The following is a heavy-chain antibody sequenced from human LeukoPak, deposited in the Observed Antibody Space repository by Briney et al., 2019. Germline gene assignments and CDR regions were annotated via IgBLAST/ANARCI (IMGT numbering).Heavy chain of an antibody. J-gene: IGHJ6*02. CDR1: GYTFTSYG. D-gene: IGHD6-19*01. V-gene: IGHV1-18*01. CDR2: ISAYYGNT. CDR3: ARGYSSGWYPRLFYYYYYGMDV. Sequence: ASVKVASKASGYTFTSYGISWVLQAPGQGLEGMGWISAYYGNTNYAQKLQGRVTMTTDTSTSTAYMELRSLRSDDTAVYYCARGYSSGWYPRLFYYYYYGMDVWGQGTTVTVSS.